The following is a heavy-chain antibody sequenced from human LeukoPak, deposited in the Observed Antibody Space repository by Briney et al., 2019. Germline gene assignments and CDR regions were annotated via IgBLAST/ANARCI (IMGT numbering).Heavy chain of an antibody. CDR3: ATRIIAAAFDY. CDR2: ISGYNGKT. D-gene: IGHD6-13*01. Sequence: GASVKVSCKASGGTFSSYAISWVRQAPGQGLEWMGWISGYNGKTKYAQKLQDRVTMTEDTSTDTAYMELSSLRSEDTAVYYCATRIIAAAFDYWGQGTLVTASS. V-gene: IGHV1-18*01. J-gene: IGHJ4*02. CDR1: GGTFSSYA.